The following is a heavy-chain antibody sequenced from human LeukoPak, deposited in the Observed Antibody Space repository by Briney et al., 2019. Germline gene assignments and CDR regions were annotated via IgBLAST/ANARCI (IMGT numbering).Heavy chain of an antibody. J-gene: IGHJ4*02. Sequence: GASVKVSCTASGYTFTSYGISWVRQAPGQGLEWMGWISAYNGNTNYAQKLQGRVTVTTDTSTSTAYMELRSLRSDDTAVYYCARPGIAVAGPTPLRYWGQGTLVTVSS. CDR2: ISAYNGNT. D-gene: IGHD6-19*01. CDR3: ARPGIAVAGPTPLRY. V-gene: IGHV1-18*01. CDR1: GYTFTSYG.